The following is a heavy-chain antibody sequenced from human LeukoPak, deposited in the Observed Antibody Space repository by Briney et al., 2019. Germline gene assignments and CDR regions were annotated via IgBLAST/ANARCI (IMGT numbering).Heavy chain of an antibody. CDR2: INAYNGKT. D-gene: IGHD4-17*01. J-gene: IGHJ4*02. CDR1: GYTFTSYG. CDR3: ARTAYGDYLGY. V-gene: IGHV1-18*01. Sequence: ASVKVSCKASGYTFTSYGISWVGQAPGRGLEWMGWINAYNGKTNYVQKLRGRLTMTTDTSTSTAYMELRSLRSDATAVYYCARTAYGDYLGYWGQGTLVTVSS.